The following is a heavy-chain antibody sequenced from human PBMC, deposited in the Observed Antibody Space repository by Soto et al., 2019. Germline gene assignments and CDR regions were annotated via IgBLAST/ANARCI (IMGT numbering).Heavy chain of an antibody. CDR2: INSDGSST. CDR1: GFTFSSYW. D-gene: IGHD2-15*01. V-gene: IGHV3-74*01. Sequence: EVQLVESGGGLVQPGESLRLSCAASGFTFSSYWMHWVRHAPGKGLVWVSRINSDGSSTSYAGSVKGRFTISSDNAKNTLYLQMNSLRAEDTAVYYCVRTSLVVAAATREDYWGQGTLVTVSS. J-gene: IGHJ4*02. CDR3: VRTSLVVAAATREDY.